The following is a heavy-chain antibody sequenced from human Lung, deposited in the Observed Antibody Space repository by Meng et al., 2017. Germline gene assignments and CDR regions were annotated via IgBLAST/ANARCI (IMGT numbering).Heavy chain of an antibody. Sequence: QVQLQESGPGLVKPSGTLSLTCGVPGGSISSSNGWSWVRQPPGKGLEWIGEIYHSGGTKYNPSLKSRVTISVDKSKNQFSLKLSSVTAADTAVYYCARGLGEAVVPRTMFDYWGQGTLVTVSS. V-gene: IGHV4-4*02. CDR2: IYHSGGT. J-gene: IGHJ4*02. CDR1: GGSISSSNG. D-gene: IGHD2-2*01. CDR3: ARGLGEAVVPRTMFDY.